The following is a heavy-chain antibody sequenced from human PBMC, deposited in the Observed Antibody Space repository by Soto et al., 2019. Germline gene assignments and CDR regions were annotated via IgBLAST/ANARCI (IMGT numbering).Heavy chain of an antibody. CDR3: ARDRTPRYSSSWLQYYYYYGMDV. CDR2: IIPIFGTA. D-gene: IGHD6-13*01. J-gene: IGHJ6*02. CDR1: GGTFSSYA. Sequence: QVQLVQSGAEVKKPGSSVKVSCKASGGTFSSYAISWVRQAPGQGLEWMGGIIPIFGTANYAQKFQGRVTITAGKSTSTAYMELSSLRSEDTAVYYCARDRTPRYSSSWLQYYYYYGMDVWGQGTTVTVSS. V-gene: IGHV1-69*06.